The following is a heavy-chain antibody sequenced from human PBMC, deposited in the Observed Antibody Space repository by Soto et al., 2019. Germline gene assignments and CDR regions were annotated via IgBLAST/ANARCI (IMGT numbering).Heavy chain of an antibody. CDR3: ARDARYCSSASCPYYYMDV. V-gene: IGHV3-66*01. D-gene: IGHD2-2*01. CDR1: GFTVSSNY. Sequence: EVQLVESGGGLVQPGGSLRLSCAASGFTVSSNYMNWVRQAPGKGLEWVSVIYSAGSTCYADSVQGRFTISRDNSKNTLHLQMNSLRAEDTAVYYCARDARYCSSASCPYYYMDVWGKGTTVTVSS. J-gene: IGHJ6*03. CDR2: IYSAGST.